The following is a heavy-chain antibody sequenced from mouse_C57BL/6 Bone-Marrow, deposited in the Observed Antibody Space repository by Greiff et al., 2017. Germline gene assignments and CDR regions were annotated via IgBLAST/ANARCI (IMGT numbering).Heavy chain of an antibody. V-gene: IGHV1-69*01. CDR3: AIISYDYDGFAY. CDR2: IDPSDSYT. CDR1: GYTFTSYW. D-gene: IGHD2-4*01. J-gene: IGHJ3*01. Sequence: QVQLQQPGAELVMPGASVTLSCKASGYTFTSYWMHWVKQRPGQGLEWIGEIDPSDSYTNYNQTFKGKSTLTVAKSSSTAYMQRSSLAAEDAAVYYCAIISYDYDGFAYWGQGTLVTVSA.